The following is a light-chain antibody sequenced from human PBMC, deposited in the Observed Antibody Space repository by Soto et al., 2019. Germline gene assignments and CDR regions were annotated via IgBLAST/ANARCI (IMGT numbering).Light chain of an antibody. J-gene: IGKJ1*01. V-gene: IGKV3-11*01. CDR1: QSIGTY. Sequence: EIVLTQSPATLSLSPGDRATLSCRASQSIGTYLAWYQQKPGQAPSLLIYDASNRATGIPARFSGSGSGTDSTLTITSREPEDFAVYFCQHRSNSTSTWTFGQGTKVEIK. CDR3: QHRSNSTSTWT. CDR2: DAS.